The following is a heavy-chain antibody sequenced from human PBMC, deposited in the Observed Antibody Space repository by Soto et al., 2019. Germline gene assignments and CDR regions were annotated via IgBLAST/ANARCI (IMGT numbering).Heavy chain of an antibody. CDR1: GYTFTGYA. CDR2: INAGNGNT. J-gene: IGHJ4*02. Sequence: GASVKVSCKASGYTFTGYAMHWVRQAPGQRLEWMGWINAGNGNTKYSQKFQGRVTITRDTSASTAYMELSSLRSEDTAVYYCAGAVVVAADFDYWGQGTLVTVSS. D-gene: IGHD2-15*01. CDR3: AGAVVVAADFDY. V-gene: IGHV1-3*01.